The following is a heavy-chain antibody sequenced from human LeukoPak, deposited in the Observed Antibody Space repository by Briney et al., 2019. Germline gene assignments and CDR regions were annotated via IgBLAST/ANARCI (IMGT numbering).Heavy chain of an antibody. CDR3: AKGSNTTYYDFWSGYYVYYYGMDV. V-gene: IGHV3-23*01. CDR1: GFTFSSYA. D-gene: IGHD3-3*01. Sequence: GGSLRLSCAASGFTFSSYAMSWVRQAPGKGLEWVSAISGSGGSTYYADSVKGRFTISRDNSKNTLYLQMNSLRAEDTAVYYCAKGSNTTYYDFWSGYYVYYYGMDVWGQGTTVTVSS. J-gene: IGHJ6*02. CDR2: ISGSGGST.